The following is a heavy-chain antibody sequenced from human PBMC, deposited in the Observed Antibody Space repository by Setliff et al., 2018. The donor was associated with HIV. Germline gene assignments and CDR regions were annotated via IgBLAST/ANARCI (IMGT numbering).Heavy chain of an antibody. D-gene: IGHD5-12*01. CDR2: INTHSGYT. J-gene: IGHJ4*02. Sequence: ASVKVSCKASGYTFNNYGISWVRQAPGQGLGWMGWINTHSGYTNYAQNVQGRVTVTMDTSTSTAYMELRSLKSDDTAVYYCARGKTWLRFLDYWGQGTLVTAPQ. CDR1: GYTFNNYG. V-gene: IGHV1-18*01. CDR3: ARGKTWLRFLDY.